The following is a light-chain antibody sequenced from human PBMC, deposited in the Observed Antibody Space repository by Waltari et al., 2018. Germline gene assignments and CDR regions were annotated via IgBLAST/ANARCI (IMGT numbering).Light chain of an antibody. CDR1: SSDVGGYNL. J-gene: IGLJ3*02. CDR2: EGS. Sequence: QSALTQPAPVSGSPGQSITIFCTGTSSDVGGYNLFPWYQQHPGKAPKLMICEGSKRPSGVSNRFSGSKSGNTASLTISGLQAEDEADYYCCSYAGSSTWVFGGGTKLTVL. CDR3: CSYAGSSTWV. V-gene: IGLV2-23*01.